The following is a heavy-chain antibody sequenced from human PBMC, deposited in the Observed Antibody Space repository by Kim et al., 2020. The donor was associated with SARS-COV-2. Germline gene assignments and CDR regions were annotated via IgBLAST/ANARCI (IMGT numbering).Heavy chain of an antibody. CDR1: GGSISSYY. D-gene: IGHD3-16*01. V-gene: IGHV4-59*01. Sequence: SETLSLTCTVSGGSISSYYWSWIRQPPGKGLEWIGYIYYSGSTNYNPSLKSRVTISVDTSKNQFSLKLSSVTAADTAVYYCARDRAVTWGGYYYYYMDVWGKGTTVTVSS. CDR2: IYYSGST. CDR3: ARDRAVTWGGYYYYYMDV. J-gene: IGHJ6*03.